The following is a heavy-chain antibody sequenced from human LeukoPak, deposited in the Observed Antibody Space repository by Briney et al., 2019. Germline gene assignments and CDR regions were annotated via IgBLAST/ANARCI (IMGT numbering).Heavy chain of an antibody. D-gene: IGHD1-26*01. CDR1: AGPITSSSHY. CDR3: ARSPSGSYLRFDS. V-gene: IGHV4-39*01. J-gene: IGHJ4*02. CDR2: ISYSGST. Sequence: SETLCLTCTVSAGPITSSSHYWGWIRQPPGKGLEWIGSISYSGSTFYNPSLKSRVTISIDTSKNQFSLRLSSLTAADTAVHYCARSPSGSYLRFDSWGQGTLVTVSS.